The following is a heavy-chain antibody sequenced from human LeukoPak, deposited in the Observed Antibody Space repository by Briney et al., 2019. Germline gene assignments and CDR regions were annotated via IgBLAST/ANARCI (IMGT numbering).Heavy chain of an antibody. J-gene: IGHJ5*02. D-gene: IGHD3-10*01. CDR2: ISAYNGNT. CDR3: ARDEALWFGDGNWFDP. V-gene: IGHV1-18*01. CDR1: GYTFTSYG. Sequence: GASVKVSCKASGYTFTSYGISWVRQAPGQGLEWMGWISAYNGNTNYAQKLQGRVTMTTDTSTSTAYMELRSLRSDDTAVYYCARDEALWFGDGNWFDPWGQGTLVTVSS.